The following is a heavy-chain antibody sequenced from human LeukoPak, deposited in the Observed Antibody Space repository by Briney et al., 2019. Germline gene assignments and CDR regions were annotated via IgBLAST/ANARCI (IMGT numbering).Heavy chain of an antibody. J-gene: IGHJ4*02. CDR2: IYSGGST. V-gene: IGHV3-66*01. Sequence: PGGSLRLSCAASGFTFSNAWMSWVRQAPGKGLEWVSVIYSGGSTYYADSVKGRFTISRDNSKNTLYLQMNSLRAEDTAAYYCARDLGGATDYWGQGTLVTVSS. D-gene: IGHD1-26*01. CDR1: GFTFSNAW. CDR3: ARDLGGATDY.